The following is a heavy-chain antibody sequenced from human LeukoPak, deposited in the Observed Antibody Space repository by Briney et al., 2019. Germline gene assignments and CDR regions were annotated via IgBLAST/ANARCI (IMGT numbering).Heavy chain of an antibody. CDR2: ISSDGSNK. V-gene: IGHV3-30*18. J-gene: IGHJ4*02. CDR3: AKPQVTANWYYFHY. CDR1: EFTLSTYG. Sequence: PGGSLRLSCAASEFTLSTYGMHWVRQAPGKGLEWVAVISSDGSNKFYADSVKGRFTISRDGSKNTLYLQMNSLRPDDTAVYFCAKPQVTANWYYFHYWGQGTLVTVSS. D-gene: IGHD2-21*02.